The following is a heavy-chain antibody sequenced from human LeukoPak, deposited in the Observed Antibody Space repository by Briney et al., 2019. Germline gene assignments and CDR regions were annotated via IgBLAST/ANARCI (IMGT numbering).Heavy chain of an antibody. CDR3: ARAPSWGGLSSGSYYFDY. V-gene: IGHV1-8*03. CDR1: GYTFTSYD. Sequence: GASVKVSCKASGYTFTSYDINWVRQATAHGLEWMGWMNPNSGNTGYAQKFQDRVTITRNTSISTAYMELSSLRSEDTAVYYCARAPSWGGLSSGSYYFDYWGQGTLVTVSS. J-gene: IGHJ4*02. D-gene: IGHD6-19*01. CDR2: MNPNSGNT.